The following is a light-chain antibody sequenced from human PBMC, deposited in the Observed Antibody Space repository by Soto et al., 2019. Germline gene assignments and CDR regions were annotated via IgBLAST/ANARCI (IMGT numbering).Light chain of an antibody. J-gene: IGLJ2*01. V-gene: IGLV2-14*02. CDR1: SSDVGAYNL. Sequence: QSVLTQPASVSGSPGQSITVSCTGTSSDVGAYNLVSWYQQHPGKAPRLIIYEGTKRPSGISHRFSGSKSDNTASLTISGLQAEDEADYYCSSYTSKSSLIFGGGTKLTVL. CDR3: SSYTSKSSLI. CDR2: EGT.